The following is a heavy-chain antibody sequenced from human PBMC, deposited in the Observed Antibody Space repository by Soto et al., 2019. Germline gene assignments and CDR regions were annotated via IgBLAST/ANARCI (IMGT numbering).Heavy chain of an antibody. D-gene: IGHD6-19*01. Sequence: EVQLLESGGGLVQPGGSLRLSCAASGFTFSSYAMSWVRQAPGKGLEWVSAISGSGGSTYYADSVKGRFTNSRDNSKNTLYLQMNSLRAEDTAVYYCAKWPLEYSSGWIDYWGQGTLVTVSS. CDR1: GFTFSSYA. CDR2: ISGSGGST. CDR3: AKWPLEYSSGWIDY. J-gene: IGHJ4*02. V-gene: IGHV3-23*01.